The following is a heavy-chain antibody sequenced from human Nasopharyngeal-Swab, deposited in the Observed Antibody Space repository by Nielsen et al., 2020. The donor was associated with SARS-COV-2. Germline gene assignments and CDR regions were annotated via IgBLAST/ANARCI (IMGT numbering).Heavy chain of an antibody. CDR3: ARGDVVVPASGYYMDV. Sequence: GESLKISCAASGFTVSSNYMSWVRQAPGKGLEWVSVIYSGGSTYYADPVKGRFTISRDNSKNTLYLQMNSLRAEDTAVYYCARGDVVVPASGYYMDVWGKGTTVTVSS. CDR1: GFTVSSNY. J-gene: IGHJ6*03. D-gene: IGHD2-2*01. CDR2: IYSGGST. V-gene: IGHV3-53*01.